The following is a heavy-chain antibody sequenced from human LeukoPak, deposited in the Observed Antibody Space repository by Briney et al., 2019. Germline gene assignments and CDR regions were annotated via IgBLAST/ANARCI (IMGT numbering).Heavy chain of an antibody. Sequence: SVKVSCKASEGTFSTYGISWVRPAPGQGLEWMGRVSPIFDIANYAQKFQGRVSITADKSTNTAYMELSSLRSEDTAIYYCAREFKQSNWNDGHWFDPWGQGTLVTVSS. V-gene: IGHV1-69*04. CDR3: AREFKQSNWNDGHWFDP. D-gene: IGHD1-20*01. J-gene: IGHJ5*02. CDR2: VSPIFDIA. CDR1: EGTFSTYG.